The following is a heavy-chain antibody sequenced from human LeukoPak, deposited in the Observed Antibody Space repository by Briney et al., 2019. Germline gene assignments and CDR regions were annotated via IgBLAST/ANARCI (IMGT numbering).Heavy chain of an antibody. Sequence: GRSLRLSCAASGFTFDDYAMHWVRQAPGKGLEWVSAISWNSGSIGYADSVKGRFTISRDNAKSSLYLQMNSLRAEDTALYYCAKDEDVNSSRRGLWLSRFGSNNLFQHWGQGTLVTVSS. J-gene: IGHJ1*01. CDR2: ISWNSGSI. CDR3: AKDEDVNSSRRGLWLSRFGSNNLFQH. CDR1: GFTFDDYA. V-gene: IGHV3-9*01. D-gene: IGHD6-19*01.